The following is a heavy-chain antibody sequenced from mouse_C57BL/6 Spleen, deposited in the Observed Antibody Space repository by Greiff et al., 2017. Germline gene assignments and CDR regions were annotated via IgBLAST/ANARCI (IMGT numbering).Heavy chain of an antibody. Sequence: VKLVESGAELARPGASVKMSCKASGYTFTSYTMHWVKQRPGQGLEWIGYINPSSGYTKYNQKFKDKATLTADKSTSTAYMQLSSLTSEDAAVYYCARGGAGSDYWGQGTTLTVSS. CDR2: INPSSGYT. J-gene: IGHJ2*01. CDR3: ARGGAGSDY. V-gene: IGHV1-4*01. CDR1: GYTFTSYT.